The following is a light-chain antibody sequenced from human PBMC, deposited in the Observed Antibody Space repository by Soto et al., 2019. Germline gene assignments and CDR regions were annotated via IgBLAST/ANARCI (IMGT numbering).Light chain of an antibody. CDR3: QHYNSYPIT. CDR1: QSIATY. CDR2: DAS. J-gene: IGKJ5*01. Sequence: DIQRTQSPSTLSAPVGDRVTIPCRASQSIATYLTWYQQKPGKAPKLLIYDASSLKSGVPSRFSGSGSGTEFTLTISSLQPDDFATYYCQHYNSYPITFGQGTRLEIK. V-gene: IGKV1-5*01.